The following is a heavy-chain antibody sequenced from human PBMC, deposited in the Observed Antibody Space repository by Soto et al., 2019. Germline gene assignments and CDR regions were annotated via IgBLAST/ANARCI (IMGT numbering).Heavy chain of an antibody. CDR2: IYWDDDK. CDR1: GFSLSTSGVG. J-gene: IGHJ4*02. Sequence: QITLKESGPTLVKPTQTLTLTCTFSGFSLSTSGVGVGWIRQPPGKALEWLALIYWDDDKRYSPSLKSRLTITKDTSKNQVVLTMTNMYPVDTATYYCVRPSSGWYDYWGQGTLVTVSS. D-gene: IGHD6-19*01. V-gene: IGHV2-5*02. CDR3: VRPSSGWYDY.